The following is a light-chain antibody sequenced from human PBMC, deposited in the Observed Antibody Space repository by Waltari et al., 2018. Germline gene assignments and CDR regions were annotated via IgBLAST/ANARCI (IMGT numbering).Light chain of an antibody. CDR1: QRVSSN. Sequence: DIVMTQSPATLSVSPEERSTPSGRSSQRVSSNLACYQQKPGQAPRLLIYGASTRATGIPARFIGGGSGTEFTLTVSSLQSEDFAVYYCQQYNNWPPWTFGQGTKVEIK. V-gene: IGKV3-15*01. CDR3: QQYNNWPPWT. CDR2: GAS. J-gene: IGKJ1*01.